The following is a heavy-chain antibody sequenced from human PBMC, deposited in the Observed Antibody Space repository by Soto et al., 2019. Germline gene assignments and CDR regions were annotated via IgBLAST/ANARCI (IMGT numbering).Heavy chain of an antibody. CDR1: GFTFRSYV. D-gene: IGHD3-16*01. Sequence: QVQLVESGGGVVQPGTSLRVSCVGSGFTFRSYVIHWVRQAPGKGLEWVALTSYDGSDNYYDDSVRGRFTISRDNSRHTVDLQMDSLRLEDTALYYCARWGTTGGLDVWGQGTLVSVSS. CDR3: ARWGTTGGLDV. CDR2: TSYDGSDN. J-gene: IGHJ1*01. V-gene: IGHV3-30*19.